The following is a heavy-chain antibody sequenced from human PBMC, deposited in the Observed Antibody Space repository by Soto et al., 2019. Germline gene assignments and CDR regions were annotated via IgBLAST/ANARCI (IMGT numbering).Heavy chain of an antibody. Sequence: PGESLKISCKGSGYSFTSYWISWVRQMPGKGLEWMGRIDPSDSYTNYSPSFQGHVTISADKSISTAYLQWSSLKASDTAMYYFASGSYGSGSTPLYYGMDVWGQGTTVTVSS. J-gene: IGHJ6*02. CDR2: IDPSDSYT. CDR3: ASGSYGSGSTPLYYGMDV. CDR1: GYSFTSYW. V-gene: IGHV5-10-1*01. D-gene: IGHD3-10*01.